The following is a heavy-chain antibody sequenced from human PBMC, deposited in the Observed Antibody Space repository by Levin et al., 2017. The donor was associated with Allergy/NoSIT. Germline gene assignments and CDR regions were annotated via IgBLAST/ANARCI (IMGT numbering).Heavy chain of an antibody. J-gene: IGHJ3*02. CDR1: GFTFSSYS. CDR3: AREYYGSGIAFDI. V-gene: IGHV3-21*01. CDR2: ISSSSSYI. Sequence: KAGESLKISCAASGFTFSSYSMNWVRQAPGKGLEWVSSISSSSSYIYYADSVKGRFTISRDNAKNSLYLQMNSLRAEDTAVYYCAREYYGSGIAFDIWGQGTMVTVSS. D-gene: IGHD3-10*01.